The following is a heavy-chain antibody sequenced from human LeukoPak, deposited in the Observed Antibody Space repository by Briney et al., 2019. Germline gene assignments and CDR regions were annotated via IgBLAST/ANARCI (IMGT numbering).Heavy chain of an antibody. CDR1: GYTFSDDY. Sequence: ASVKVSCKASGYTFSDDYMHWVRQAPGQGLEWLGWINPNTGVTNYAQKFQGRGSMTRDTSISTAYMELRSLRSDDTAVYYCARDTSRGFDIWGQGTLVTVSS. D-gene: IGHD3-10*01. V-gene: IGHV1-2*02. J-gene: IGHJ3*02. CDR3: ARDTSRGFDI. CDR2: INPNTGVT.